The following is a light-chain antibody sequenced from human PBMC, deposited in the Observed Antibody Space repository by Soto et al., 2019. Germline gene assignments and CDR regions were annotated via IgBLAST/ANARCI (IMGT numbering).Light chain of an antibody. CDR3: QQIYSAPLT. V-gene: IGKV1-39*01. J-gene: IGKJ4*01. CDR1: QSITTY. Sequence: DIQMTQSPSSLSASVGDRVTITCRASQSITTYLNWYRQKPGEAPKLLIYAASSLQSGVPSRFSGSGSETEFTISISSLQPEDFATYFCQQIYSAPLTFGGGTTVDIK. CDR2: AAS.